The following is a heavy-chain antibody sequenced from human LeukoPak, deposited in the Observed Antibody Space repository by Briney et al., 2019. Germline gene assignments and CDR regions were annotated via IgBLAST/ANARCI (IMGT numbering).Heavy chain of an antibody. D-gene: IGHD2-15*01. Sequence: SETLSLTCDVFGGSFTDYFWTWIRQSPGKGLEWIGEIYRSGSTNYNPSLKSRVTISVDTSKNQFSLKLSSVTAADTAVYYCARVGCNGGPCNYQFDFDYWGQGILVTVSS. CDR2: IYRSGST. V-gene: IGHV4-34*01. CDR3: ARVGCNGGPCNYQFDFDY. J-gene: IGHJ4*02. CDR1: GGSFTDYF.